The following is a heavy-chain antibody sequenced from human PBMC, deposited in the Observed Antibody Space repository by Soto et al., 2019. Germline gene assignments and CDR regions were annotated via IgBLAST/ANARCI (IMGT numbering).Heavy chain of an antibody. Sequence: QVQLVESGGGVVQPGRSLRLSCAASGFTFSNYGMHWVRQAPGKGLEWVAVIWYDGSNNYYADSVKGRFTISRDNSKNTLYVQMNSLRAEDTAVYYCARDPSHGSGSYLDYWGQGTLVTVSS. V-gene: IGHV3-33*01. CDR1: GFTFSNYG. CDR3: ARDPSHGSGSYLDY. D-gene: IGHD3-10*01. J-gene: IGHJ4*02. CDR2: IWYDGSNN.